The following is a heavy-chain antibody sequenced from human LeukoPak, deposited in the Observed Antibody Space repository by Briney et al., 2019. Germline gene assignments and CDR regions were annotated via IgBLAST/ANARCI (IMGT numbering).Heavy chain of an antibody. V-gene: IGHV1-69*05. CDR2: IIPILGTA. J-gene: IGHJ6*03. Sequence: GASVKVSCKASGGTFSSYAISWVRQAPGQGLEWMGGIIPILGTANYAQKFQGRVTITTDESTSTAYMELSSLRSEDTAVYYCARSGGYYYYMDVWGKGTTVTVSS. D-gene: IGHD1-14*01. CDR3: ARSGGYYYYMDV. CDR1: GGTFSSYA.